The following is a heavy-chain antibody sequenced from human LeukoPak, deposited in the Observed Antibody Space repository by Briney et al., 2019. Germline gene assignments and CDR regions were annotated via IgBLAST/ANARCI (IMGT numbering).Heavy chain of an antibody. Sequence: ASVKVSRKVSGYTLTELSLHWVRQAPGKGLEWMGGLDPEDGEMIYSQKFQGRVTMTEDTSTDIAYMELSSLRSEDTAVYYCATAQLVPNDAFDIWGQGTTVTVSS. CDR2: LDPEDGEM. CDR3: ATAQLVPNDAFDI. V-gene: IGHV1-24*01. D-gene: IGHD6-13*01. J-gene: IGHJ3*02. CDR1: GYTLTELS.